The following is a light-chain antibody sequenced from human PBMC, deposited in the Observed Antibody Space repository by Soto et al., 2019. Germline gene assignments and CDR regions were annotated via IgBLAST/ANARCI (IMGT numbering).Light chain of an antibody. J-gene: IGKJ1*01. Sequence: DIQMTQSPSSLSASLGDRVTITCRASQGISNYLAWYQQKPGKVPKLLIYAASTLQSGVPSRFSGSASGTQFTLTISILQPEDVATYYCQKYNSAPWTFGQGTKVEIK. V-gene: IGKV1-27*01. CDR1: QGISNY. CDR3: QKYNSAPWT. CDR2: AAS.